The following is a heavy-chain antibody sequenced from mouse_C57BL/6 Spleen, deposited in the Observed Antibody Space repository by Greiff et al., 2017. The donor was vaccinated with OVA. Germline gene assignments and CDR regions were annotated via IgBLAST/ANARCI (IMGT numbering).Heavy chain of an antibody. CDR3: VGGGYSREWYYAMDY. J-gene: IGHJ4*01. Sequence: QVQLQQSGPELVKPGASVKISCKASGYTFTDYYINWVKQRPGQGLEWIGWIFPGSGSTYYNEKFKGKATLTVDKSSSTAYMLLSSLTSEDSAVDFCVGGGYSREWYYAMDYWGQGTSVTVSS. V-gene: IGHV1-75*01. CDR2: IFPGSGST. D-gene: IGHD2-3*01. CDR1: GYTFTDYY.